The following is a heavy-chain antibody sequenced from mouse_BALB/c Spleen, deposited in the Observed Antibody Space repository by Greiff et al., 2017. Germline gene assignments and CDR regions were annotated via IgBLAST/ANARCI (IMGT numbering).Heavy chain of an antibody. Sequence: EVQLVESGGGLVQPGGSLRLSCATSGFTFTDYYMSWVRQPPGKALEWLGFIRNKANGYTTEYSASVKGRFTISRDNSQSILYLQMNTLRAEDSATYYCARDMADHWYFDVWGAGTTVTVSS. CDR1: GFTFTDYY. J-gene: IGHJ1*01. V-gene: IGHV7-3*02. CDR3: ARDMADHWYFDV. CDR2: IRNKANGYTT. D-gene: IGHD3-3*01.